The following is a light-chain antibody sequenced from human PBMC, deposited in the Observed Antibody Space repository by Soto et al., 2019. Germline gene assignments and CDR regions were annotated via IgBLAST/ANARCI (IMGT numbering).Light chain of an antibody. J-gene: IGKJ4*01. CDR2: AAS. CDR3: QQANSFPLP. V-gene: IGKV1-12*01. CDR1: QGITNW. Sequence: IQMHQSPSTLSASVGDRVTITCRASQGITNWLAWYQQKPGKAPKLLIYAASGLPSGVPSRFSGSGSGTDFTLTISSLQPEDFATYYCQQANSFPLPFGGRTMV.